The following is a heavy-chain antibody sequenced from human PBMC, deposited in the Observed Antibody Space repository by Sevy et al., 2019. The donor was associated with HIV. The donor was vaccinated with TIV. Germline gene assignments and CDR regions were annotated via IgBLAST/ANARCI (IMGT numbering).Heavy chain of an antibody. V-gene: IGHV3-30*04. CDR2: ISYEGSET. D-gene: IGHD3-3*02. CDR3: ARDGGFSIKWYPLY. J-gene: IGHJ4*01. Sequence: GGSLRLSCAASGFAFSSHAMHWVRQAPGKEPEWVATISYEGSETFYAASVEGRFTISRDNSKNMLSLQINSLRPEDTAVYYCARDGGFSIKWYPLYWGHGTLVTVSS. CDR1: GFAFSSHA.